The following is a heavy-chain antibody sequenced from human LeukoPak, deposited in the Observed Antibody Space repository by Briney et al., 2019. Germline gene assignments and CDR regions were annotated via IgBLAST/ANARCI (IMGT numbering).Heavy chain of an antibody. V-gene: IGHV3-74*01. CDR3: ATTRSSNWFDP. D-gene: IGHD1-14*01. CDR2: INSDGSST. CDR1: GFTFSSYG. Sequence: PGGSLRLSCAASGFTFSSYGMHWVRQAPGKGLVWVSRINSDGSSTSYADSVKGRFTISRDNAKNTLYLQMNSLRAEDTAVYYCATTRSSNWFDPWGQGTLVTVSS. J-gene: IGHJ5*02.